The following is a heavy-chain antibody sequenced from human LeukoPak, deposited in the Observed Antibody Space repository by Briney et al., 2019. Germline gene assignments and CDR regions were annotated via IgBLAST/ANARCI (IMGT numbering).Heavy chain of an antibody. CDR2: INHNGNVN. Sequence: GGSLRLSCAASGFTFSSYWMNWARQAPGKGLEWVASINHNGNVNYYVDSVKGRSTISRDNAKNSLYLQMSNLSAEDTAVYFCARGGGLDVWGQGATVTVSS. CDR3: ARGGGLDV. CDR1: GFTFSSYW. V-gene: IGHV3-7*03. J-gene: IGHJ6*02. D-gene: IGHD3-16*01.